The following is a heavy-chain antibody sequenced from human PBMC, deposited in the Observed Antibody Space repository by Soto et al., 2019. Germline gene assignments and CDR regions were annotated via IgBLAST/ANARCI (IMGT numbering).Heavy chain of an antibody. J-gene: IGHJ3*02. V-gene: IGHV1-69*13. CDR3: ARAYYEQAFDI. CDR2: IIPSCGTA. Sequence: SVKVSCKASGDTFSSYAISWVRQAPGQGLEWMGRIIPSCGTANYAQKSQGRVTMTADASTSTAYMELSSLRSEDTAVYYCARAYYEQAFDIWGQGAMVTVSS. D-gene: IGHD3-22*01. CDR1: GDTFSSYA.